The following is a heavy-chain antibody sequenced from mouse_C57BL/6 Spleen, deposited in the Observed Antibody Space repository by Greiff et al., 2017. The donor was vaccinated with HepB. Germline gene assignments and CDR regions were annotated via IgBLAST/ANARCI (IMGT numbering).Heavy chain of an antibody. D-gene: IGHD4-1*01. CDR1: GYTFTSYT. CDR3: ARDENCTPFAY. V-gene: IGHV1-4*01. J-gene: IGHJ3*01. CDR2: INPSSGYT. Sequence: VQLQQSGAELARPGASVKMSCKASGYTFTSYTMHWVKQRPGQGLEWIGYINPSSGYTKYNQKFKDKATLTADKSSSTAYMQLSRLTSEDSAVYYCARDENCTPFAYWGQRTLVTVSA.